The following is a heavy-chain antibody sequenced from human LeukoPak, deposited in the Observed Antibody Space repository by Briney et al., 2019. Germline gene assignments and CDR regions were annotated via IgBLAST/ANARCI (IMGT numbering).Heavy chain of an antibody. V-gene: IGHV5-51*01. CDR3: AKYGGAKGGYSYHGMDV. J-gene: IGHJ6*02. CDR2: IYPGDSDT. D-gene: IGHD1-26*01. Sequence: GGALEISWQSSGYHFTTYWITWGRQRPGKGLEWRGIIYPGDSDTRYSPSFQGQVTISAHQSISPAYLQWSSLKASDTAMYYCAKYGGAKGGYSYHGMDVWGQGTAVTVSS. CDR1: GYHFTTYW.